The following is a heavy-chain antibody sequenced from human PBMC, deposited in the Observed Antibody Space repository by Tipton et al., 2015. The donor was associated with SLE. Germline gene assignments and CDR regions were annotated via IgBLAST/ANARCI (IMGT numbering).Heavy chain of an antibody. CDR1: GFTFSSYW. Sequence: SLRLSCAASGFTFSSYWMSWVRQAQGKGLEWISYISTSASNLDYYADSVKGRFTISRDDAENTLYLQMNSLRAEDTAVYYCASARIKIFAQVAPFDYWGQGTLVTVSS. CDR2: ISTSASNL. J-gene: IGHJ4*02. V-gene: IGHV3-48*03. D-gene: IGHD3-3*01. CDR3: ASARIKIFAQVAPFDY.